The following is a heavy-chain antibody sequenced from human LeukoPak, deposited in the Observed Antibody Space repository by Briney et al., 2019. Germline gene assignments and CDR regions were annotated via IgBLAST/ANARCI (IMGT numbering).Heavy chain of an antibody. CDR2: ISAYNGNT. CDR3: ARDPTDDILTGYAWFDP. J-gene: IGHJ5*02. CDR1: GYTFTSYG. V-gene: IGHV1-18*01. D-gene: IGHD3-9*01. Sequence: ASVKVSCKASGYTFTSYGISWVRQAPGQGLEWMGWISAYNGNTNYAQKLQGRVTMTTDTSTSTAYMELRSLRSDDTAVYYCARDPTDDILTGYAWFDPWGQGTLVTVSP.